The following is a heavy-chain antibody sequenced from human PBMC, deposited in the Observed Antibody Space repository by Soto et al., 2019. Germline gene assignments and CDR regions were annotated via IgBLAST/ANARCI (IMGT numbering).Heavy chain of an antibody. Sequence: PGGSVRLACAASEVTFSSYGIHWVRQAPGKGLEWVAVIWFDGSNKFYADSVKGRFTISRDNSKNTVSLQMNSLRDEDSAAYYCATTGPYWGQGT. CDR3: ATTGPY. CDR1: EVTFSSYG. V-gene: IGHV3-33*01. CDR2: IWFDGSNK. J-gene: IGHJ4*02.